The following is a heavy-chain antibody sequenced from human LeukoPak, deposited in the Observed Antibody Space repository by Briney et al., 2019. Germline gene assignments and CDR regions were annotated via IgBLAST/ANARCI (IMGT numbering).Heavy chain of an antibody. CDR1: GYTLTELS. CDR3: ARIPEGERIVDY. J-gene: IGHJ4*02. Sequence: ASVKVSCKVSGYTLTELSMHWVRQAPGKGLEWMGGFDPEDGETIYAQKFQGRVTMTEDASTDTAYMELSSLRSEDTAVYYCARIPEGERIVDYWGQGTLVTVSS. D-gene: IGHD1-26*01. V-gene: IGHV1-24*01. CDR2: FDPEDGET.